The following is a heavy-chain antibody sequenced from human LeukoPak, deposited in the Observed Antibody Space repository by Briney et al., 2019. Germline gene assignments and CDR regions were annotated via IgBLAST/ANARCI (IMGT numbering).Heavy chain of an antibody. CDR2: IYSGGNT. CDR1: GFTVSSNS. J-gene: IGHJ4*02. D-gene: IGHD2-15*01. CDR3: ARRAGEYSHPYDY. V-gene: IGHV3-53*01. Sequence: GGSLRLSCTVSGFTVSSNSWSWVRQAPGKGLEWVSFIYSGGNTHYSDSVKGRFTLSRDNSKNTLYLQMNSLRAEDTAIYYCARRAGEYSHPYDYWGQGTLITVSS.